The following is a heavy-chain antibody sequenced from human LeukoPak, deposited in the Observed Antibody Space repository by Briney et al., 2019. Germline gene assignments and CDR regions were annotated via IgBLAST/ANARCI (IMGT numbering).Heavy chain of an antibody. CDR2: IYYSGST. V-gene: IGHV4-59*12. CDR1: GGSISSYY. J-gene: IGHJ6*02. CDR3: ARYCSSTSCYRYYYYGLDV. Sequence: SETLSLTCTVSGGSISSYYWSWIRQPPGKGLEWIGYIYYSGSTNYNPSLKSRVTISVDMSKNQFSLKLSSVTAADTAVYYCARYCSSTSCYRYYYYGLDVWGQGTTVTVSS. D-gene: IGHD2-2*01.